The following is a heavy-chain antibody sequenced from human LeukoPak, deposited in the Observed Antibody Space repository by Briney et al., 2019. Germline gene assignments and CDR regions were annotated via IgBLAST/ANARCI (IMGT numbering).Heavy chain of an antibody. Sequence: KPSETLSLTCIVSGASLSGYYWSWIRQPPGKGLEWIAYIHYSGSTLYNTSLYSRVTISVDTSKNQFSLKVTSVRAADTAVYFCARHANSGFDHWGQGTLVTVSS. J-gene: IGHJ4*02. CDR3: ARHANSGFDH. V-gene: IGHV4-59*08. D-gene: IGHD6-19*01. CDR1: GASLSGYY. CDR2: IHYSGST.